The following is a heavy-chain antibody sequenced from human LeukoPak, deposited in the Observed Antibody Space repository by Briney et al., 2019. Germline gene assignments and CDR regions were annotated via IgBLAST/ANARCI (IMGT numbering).Heavy chain of an antibody. J-gene: IGHJ6*03. CDR1: GFTVSSNY. CDR3: ARGSLLGYYYYYHMDV. Sequence: GGSLRLSCAASGFTVSSNYMSWVRQAPGKGLEWVSVIYSGGSTYYADSVKGRFTISRDNSKNTLYLQMNSLRAEDTAVYYCARGSLLGYYYYYHMDVWGKGTTVTVSS. CDR2: IYSGGST. V-gene: IGHV3-66*02. D-gene: IGHD2-15*01.